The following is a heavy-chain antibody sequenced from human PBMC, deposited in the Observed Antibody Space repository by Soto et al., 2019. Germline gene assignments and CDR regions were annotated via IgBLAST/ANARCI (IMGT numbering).Heavy chain of an antibody. CDR2: ISGSGGST. V-gene: IGHV3-23*01. CDR1: GFTFSSYA. D-gene: IGHD4-17*01. CDR3: AKEGVAFDTVTTIYFDY. J-gene: IGHJ4*02. Sequence: EVQLLESGGGLVQPGGSLRLSCAASGFTFSSYAMSWVRQAPGKGLEWVSAISGSGGSTYYADSVKGRFTISRDNSKNTLYLQMNSLRAEDTAVYYCAKEGVAFDTVTTIYFDYWGQGTLFTVSS.